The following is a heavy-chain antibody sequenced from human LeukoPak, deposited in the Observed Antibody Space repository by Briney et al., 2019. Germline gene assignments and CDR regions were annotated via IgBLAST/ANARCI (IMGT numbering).Heavy chain of an antibody. CDR3: ARGPNRGFDY. V-gene: IGHV3-21*01. CDR2: ISSSSSYI. CDR1: RFTFSSYS. Sequence: GGSPRLSCAASRFTFSSYSMNWVRQAPGKGREWGSSISSSSSYIYYADSVKGRFPISRDNAKNSLYLQMNSLRAEDTAVYYCARGPNRGFDYGGQGTLVTVSS. D-gene: IGHD3-16*01. J-gene: IGHJ4*02.